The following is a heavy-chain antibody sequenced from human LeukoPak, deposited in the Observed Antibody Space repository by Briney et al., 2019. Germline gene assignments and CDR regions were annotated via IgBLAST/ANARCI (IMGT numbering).Heavy chain of an antibody. CDR1: GFTISSYW. D-gene: IGHD3-10*01. CDR2: IKSDGSDT. CDR3: AKCEVWDYYGSGSYEDWFDP. Sequence: PGGSLRLSCEASGFTISSYWMHWVRQAPGKGLVWVSRIKSDGSDTSYADSVKGRFTISRDNSKNTLYLQMNSLRAEDTAVYYCAKCEVWDYYGSGSYEDWFDPWGQGTLVTVSS. V-gene: IGHV3-74*01. J-gene: IGHJ5*02.